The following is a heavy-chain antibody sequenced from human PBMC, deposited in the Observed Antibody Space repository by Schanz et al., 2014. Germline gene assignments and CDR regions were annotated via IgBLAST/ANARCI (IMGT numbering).Heavy chain of an antibody. J-gene: IGHJ4*02. CDR1: EFTFSSYK. D-gene: IGHD1-1*01. V-gene: IGHV3-21*01. CDR3: ARAHGNNWYGKGLDY. CDR2: ISSSGSYI. Sequence: EVQLVESGGGLVQPGGSLRLSCEASEFTFSSYKMNWVRQAPGKGLEWVSSISSSGSYIHYADSVKGRFTISRDNAKNTRYLQMNSLRADDTAVYFCARAHGNNWYGKGLDYWGQGTQVTVSS.